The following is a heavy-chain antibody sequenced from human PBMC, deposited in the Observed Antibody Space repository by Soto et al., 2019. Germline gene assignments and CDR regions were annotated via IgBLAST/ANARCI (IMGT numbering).Heavy chain of an antibody. Sequence: QVQLVESGGGVVQPGRSLRLSCAASGFTFSSYGMHWVRQAPGKGLEWVAVISYDGSNKYYADSVKGRFTISRDNSKNTLYLQMNSLRGEDTAVYYCAKISGSYQPVDYWGQGTLVTVSS. CDR1: GFTFSSYG. D-gene: IGHD1-26*01. CDR2: ISYDGSNK. V-gene: IGHV3-30*18. J-gene: IGHJ4*02. CDR3: AKISGSYQPVDY.